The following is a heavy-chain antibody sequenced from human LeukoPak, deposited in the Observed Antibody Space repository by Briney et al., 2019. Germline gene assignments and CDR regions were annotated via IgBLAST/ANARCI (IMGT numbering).Heavy chain of an antibody. Sequence: ASVKVSCKASGYTFTGYYMHWVRQAPGQGLEGMVWINPNSGGTNYAQKFQGRVTMTRDTSISTAYMELSRLRSDDTAVYYCAPGIAAAANDAFDIWGQGTMVTVSS. V-gene: IGHV1-2*02. CDR3: APGIAAAANDAFDI. D-gene: IGHD6-13*01. CDR2: INPNSGGT. CDR1: GYTFTGYY. J-gene: IGHJ3*02.